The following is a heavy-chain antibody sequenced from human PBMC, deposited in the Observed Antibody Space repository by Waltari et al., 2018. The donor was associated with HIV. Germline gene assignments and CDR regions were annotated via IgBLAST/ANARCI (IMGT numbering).Heavy chain of an antibody. Sequence: QWGSGLLQPSEPLSVTCAVYVAAPFTDCFWGWIRLSPGRGLEWIGEIGQWGENKFTPSLKSRVSLSVDRSKSHFSLTLTSVTAADTATYFFAKVDLAIGGTLRLWSQGTRVVVS. CDR2: IGQWGEN. CDR3: AKVDLAIGGTLRL. J-gene: IGHJ6*02. D-gene: IGHD3-10*01. CDR1: VAAPFTDCF. V-gene: IGHV4-34*01.